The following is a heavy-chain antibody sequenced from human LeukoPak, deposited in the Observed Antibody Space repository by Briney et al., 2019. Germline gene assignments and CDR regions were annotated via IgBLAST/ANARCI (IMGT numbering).Heavy chain of an antibody. CDR2: IYSGGST. CDR1: GFTFSSYA. V-gene: IGHV3-66*01. Sequence: PGGSLRLSCAASGFTFSSYAMSWVRQAPGKGLEWVSVIYSGGSTYYADSVKGRFTISRDNSKNTLYLQMNSLRAEDTAVYYCASADPRGDILTGYYSWGQGTLVTVSS. D-gene: IGHD3-9*01. J-gene: IGHJ4*02. CDR3: ASADPRGDILTGYYS.